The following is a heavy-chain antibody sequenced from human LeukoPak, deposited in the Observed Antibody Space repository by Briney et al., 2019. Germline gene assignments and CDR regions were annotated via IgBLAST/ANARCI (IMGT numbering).Heavy chain of an antibody. CDR3: AKDLAASSSWFDY. D-gene: IGHD6-13*01. J-gene: IGHJ4*02. CDR2: ISGSGGST. Sequence: PGGPLRLSCAASGFTFSSYAMSWVRQAPGKGLEWVSTISGSGGSTYYADSVKGRFTISRDNSKNTLYLQMNSLRAEDTAVYYCAKDLAASSSWFDYWGQGTLVTVSS. V-gene: IGHV3-23*01. CDR1: GFTFSSYA.